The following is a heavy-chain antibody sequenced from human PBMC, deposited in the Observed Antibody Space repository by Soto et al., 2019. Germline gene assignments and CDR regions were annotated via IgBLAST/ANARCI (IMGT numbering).Heavy chain of an antibody. Sequence: QVQLQESGPGLVKPSQTLSLTCTVSGGSISSGDYYWSWIRQPPGKGLEWIGYIYYSGSTYYNPSIKSRVTISVDTANNQFSLKLSSVTAADTAVYYCASQTGFDAFDIWGQGTMVTVSS. CDR2: IYYSGST. V-gene: IGHV4-30-4*01. CDR3: ASQTGFDAFDI. D-gene: IGHD3-9*01. J-gene: IGHJ3*02. CDR1: GGSISSGDYY.